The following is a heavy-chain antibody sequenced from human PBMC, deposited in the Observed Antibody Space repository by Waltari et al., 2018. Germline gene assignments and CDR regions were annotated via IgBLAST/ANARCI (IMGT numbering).Heavy chain of an antibody. V-gene: IGHV3-23*01. CDR3: AKEIRPNDY. CDR1: GLTFSTSA. Sequence: EVQLLESGGGLVQPGGSLGLSWVVSGLTFSTSAMSWVRQAPGKGLEWVSSISISGGKMYYGDSVRGRFTISRDNSKNALYLQMNSLRAEDTAVYYCAKEIRPNDYWGQGTLVTVSS. CDR2: ISISGGKM. J-gene: IGHJ4*02.